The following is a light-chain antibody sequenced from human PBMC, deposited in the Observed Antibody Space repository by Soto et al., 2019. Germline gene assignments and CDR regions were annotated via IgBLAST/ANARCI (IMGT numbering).Light chain of an antibody. CDR3: MQTLQTPYT. Sequence: DIVMTQSPLSLPVTPGEPASISCRSSQSLLHSNGYNYLDLYLQKPGQSPQLLIYLGSNRASGVPDRFSGSGSGTDCTLKISRVEAEDVGVYYCMQTLQTPYTFGQGTKLEIK. J-gene: IGKJ2*01. V-gene: IGKV2-28*01. CDR1: QSLLHSNGYNY. CDR2: LGS.